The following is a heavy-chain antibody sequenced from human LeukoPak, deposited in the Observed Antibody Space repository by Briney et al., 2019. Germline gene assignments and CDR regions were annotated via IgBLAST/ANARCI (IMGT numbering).Heavy chain of an antibody. CDR1: GFTVSSNY. V-gene: IGHV3-53*01. D-gene: IGHD6-19*01. CDR3: ARDSRGGWSGYFDF. CDR2: IYSGGST. Sequence: GGSLRLSCAASGFTVSSNYMSWVRQAPGKGLEWVSVIYSGGSTYYADSVKGRFTISRDNSKNTLYLQMNSLRAEDTAVYYCARDSRGGWSGYFDFWGQGTLVTVSS. J-gene: IGHJ4*02.